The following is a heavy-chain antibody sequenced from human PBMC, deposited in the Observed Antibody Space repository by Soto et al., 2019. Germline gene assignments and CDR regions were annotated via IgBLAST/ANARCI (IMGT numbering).Heavy chain of an antibody. D-gene: IGHD2-21*02. CDR2: ISGSGGST. CDR1: GFTFSSYA. V-gene: IGHV3-23*01. J-gene: IGHJ6*02. Sequence: GGSLRLSCAASGFTFSSYAMSWVRQAPGKGLEWVSAISGSGGSTYYADSVKGRFTISRDNSKNTLYLQMNSLRAEDTAVYYCAKNPRRGGGDCYSCYYYYGMDVWGQGTTVTVSS. CDR3: AKNPRRGGGDCYSCYYYYGMDV.